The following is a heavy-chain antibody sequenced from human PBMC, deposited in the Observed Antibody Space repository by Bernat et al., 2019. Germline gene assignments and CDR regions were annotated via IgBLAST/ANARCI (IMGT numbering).Heavy chain of an antibody. J-gene: IGHJ5*02. CDR2: ISGSGGST. V-gene: IGHV3-23*01. CDR1: GFTFSSYA. CDR3: MIVFLSTERPMDP. Sequence: EVQLLESGGGLVQPGGSLRLSCAASGFTFSSYAMSWVRQAPGKGLEWVSAISGSGGSTYYADSVKGRFTISRDNSKNTLYLQMNSLRAEDTAVYYFMIVFLSTERPMDPWGQGTPVTVSS. D-gene: IGHD3-16*01.